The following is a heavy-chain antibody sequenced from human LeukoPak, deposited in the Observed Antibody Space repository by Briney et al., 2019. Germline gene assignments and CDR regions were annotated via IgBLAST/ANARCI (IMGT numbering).Heavy chain of an antibody. J-gene: IGHJ5*02. Sequence: SETLSLTCTVSGGSISSYYWSWIRQPPGKGLEWIGYIYYSGSTNYNPSLKSRVTISVDTSKNQFSLKLSSVTAADTAVYYCARDLYCSSTSCYWPETYNWFDPWGQGALVTVSS. CDR2: IYYSGST. D-gene: IGHD2-2*01. V-gene: IGHV4-59*12. CDR3: ARDLYCSSTSCYWPETYNWFDP. CDR1: GGSISSYY.